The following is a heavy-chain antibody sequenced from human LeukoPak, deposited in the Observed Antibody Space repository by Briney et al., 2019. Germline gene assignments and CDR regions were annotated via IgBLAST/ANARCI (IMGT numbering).Heavy chain of an antibody. D-gene: IGHD6-13*01. Sequence: GGSLRLSCAASGFTFSTHAMSWVRQAPGKGLEWVSDISASGGSTHYADSVKGRFTVSRDNSKNTVYLQMSSLRADDTAVYYCAKGPRQQLVTRFDNWGQGTLVTVSS. CDR3: AKGPRQQLVTRFDN. CDR1: GFTFSTHA. V-gene: IGHV3-23*01. CDR2: ISASGGST. J-gene: IGHJ4*02.